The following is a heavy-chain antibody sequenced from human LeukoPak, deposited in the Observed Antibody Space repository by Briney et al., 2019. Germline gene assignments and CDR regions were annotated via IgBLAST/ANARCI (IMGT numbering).Heavy chain of an antibody. Sequence: GGSLRLSCAASGFTFSSYSMNWVRQAPGKGLEWVSSISSSSSYIYYADSVKGRFTISRDNAKNSLYLQMSSLRAEDTAVYYCARDRSLGYCSGGSCYFFDYWGQGTLVTVSS. CDR2: ISSSSSYI. J-gene: IGHJ4*02. CDR1: GFTFSSYS. CDR3: ARDRSLGYCSGGSCYFFDY. D-gene: IGHD2-15*01. V-gene: IGHV3-21*01.